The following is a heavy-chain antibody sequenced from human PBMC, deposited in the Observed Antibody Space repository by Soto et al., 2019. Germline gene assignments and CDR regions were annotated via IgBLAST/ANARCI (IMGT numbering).Heavy chain of an antibody. Sequence: PSETLSLTCTVSGGSISSGGYYWSWIRQHPGKGLEWIGYIYYSGSTYYNPSLKSRVTISVDTSKNQFSLKLSSVTAADTAVYYWARDGLGGNSPGRDAWRQGTTGIV. D-gene: IGHD2-21*02. CDR2: IYYSGST. CDR3: ARDGLGGNSPGRDA. J-gene: IGHJ6*02. CDR1: GGSISSGGYY. V-gene: IGHV4-31*03.